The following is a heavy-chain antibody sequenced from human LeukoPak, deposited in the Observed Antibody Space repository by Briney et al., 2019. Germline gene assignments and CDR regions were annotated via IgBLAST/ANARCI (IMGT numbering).Heavy chain of an antibody. D-gene: IGHD2-2*01. CDR1: GYTFTGYY. J-gene: IGHJ5*02. CDR3: AREGRYCSSTSCFNWFDP. V-gene: IGHV1-2*02. Sequence: ASVTVSCKASGYTFTGYYMHWVRQAPGQGLEWMGWINPNSGGTNYAQKFQGMVTMTRDTSISTAYMELSRLRSDDTAVYYCAREGRYCSSTSCFNWFDPWGQGTLVTVSS. CDR2: INPNSGGT.